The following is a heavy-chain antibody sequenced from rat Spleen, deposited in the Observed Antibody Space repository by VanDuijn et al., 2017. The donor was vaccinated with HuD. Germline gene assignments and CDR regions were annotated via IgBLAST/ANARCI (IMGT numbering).Heavy chain of an antibody. CDR2: ISTGGDNT. CDR1: GFTFSNYY. Sequence: EVQLVESGGGLVQPGRSLKLSCAASGFTFSNYYMAWVRQAPTKGLEWVAYISTGGDNTYYRDSVKGRFTISRDNAKRTLCLQLDSLRSEDTATYYCTTDTFYDGTYYPGGFDYWGQGVMVTVSS. V-gene: IGHV5-27*01. J-gene: IGHJ2*01. D-gene: IGHD1-12*02. CDR3: TTDTFYDGTYYPGGFDY.